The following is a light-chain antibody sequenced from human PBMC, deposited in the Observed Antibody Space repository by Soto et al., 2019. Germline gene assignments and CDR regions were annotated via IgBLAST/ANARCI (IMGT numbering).Light chain of an antibody. CDR2: RND. J-gene: IGLJ2*01. CDR3: SAWDDSLTGVI. CDR1: SSNIGNNF. Sequence: QPVLTQPPSASETPGQRVTISCSGSSSNIGNNFIYWYQHLPGTAPKLLIYRNDQRPLGVPDRFSGSKSGTSASLAISGLRSAEEADYYCSAWDDSLTGVIFGGGTKLTVL. V-gene: IGLV1-47*01.